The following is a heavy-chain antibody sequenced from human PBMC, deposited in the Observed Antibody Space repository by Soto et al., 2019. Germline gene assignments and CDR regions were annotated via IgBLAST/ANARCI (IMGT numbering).Heavy chain of an antibody. CDR2: IYYSGGT. V-gene: IGHV4-39*01. CDR3: AAVVVGATRHPGSGY. Sequence: QLQLQESGPGLVQPSETLSLICPVSGGSISSSDYFWAWIRQPPGKGLEWIGSIYYSGGTYYNPSLKSRVTRSVYTSKNQFPLNRNSVTATDTAMYYCAAVVVGATRHPGSGYWGQGTLVTVSS. J-gene: IGHJ4*02. CDR1: GGSISSSDYF. D-gene: IGHD2-15*01.